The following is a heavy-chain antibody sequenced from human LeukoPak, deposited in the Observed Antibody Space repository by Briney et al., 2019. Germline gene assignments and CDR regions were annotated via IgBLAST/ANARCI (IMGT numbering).Heavy chain of an antibody. CDR1: GFTFSNYG. J-gene: IGHJ4*02. V-gene: IGHV3-48*03. Sequence: GGSLRLSCAASGFTFSNYGMNWDRQAPGKGLEWVSYIDSSGNAIYYADSVKGRFTISRDNAKNSLYLQTNSLRAEDTAVYYCAMIVATAFDYWGQGTLVTVSS. CDR2: IDSSGNAI. CDR3: AMIVATAFDY. D-gene: IGHD5-12*01.